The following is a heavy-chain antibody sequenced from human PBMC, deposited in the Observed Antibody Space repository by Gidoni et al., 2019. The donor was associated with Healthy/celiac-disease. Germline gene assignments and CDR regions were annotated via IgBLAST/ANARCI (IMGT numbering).Heavy chain of an antibody. CDR2: IYYRGST. CDR3: ATTYYYDSSGYFIPNFDY. CDR1: GGSISSSRYY. V-gene: IGHV4-39*01. Sequence: QLQLQESGPGLVKPSETLSLTCTVSGGSISSSRYYWGWIRQPPGKGLEWIGGIYYRGSTYYTPSLKSRVTISVDTAKNQFSLKLSSVTAADTAVYYCATTYYYDSSGYFIPNFDYWGQGTLVTVSS. D-gene: IGHD3-22*01. J-gene: IGHJ4*02.